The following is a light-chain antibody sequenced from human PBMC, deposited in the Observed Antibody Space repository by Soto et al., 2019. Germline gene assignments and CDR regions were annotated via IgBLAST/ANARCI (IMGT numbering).Light chain of an antibody. CDR3: SSFAGNNNLV. V-gene: IGLV2-8*02. J-gene: IGLJ2*01. CDR1: SSDVGGYNY. CDR2: EVS. Sequence: QSARTQPPSESRSPGQSVTISCTGTSSDVGGYNYVSWYQQHPGKAPKLMISEVSKRPSGVPDRFSGSKSGNTASLTVSGLQAEDESDYYCSSFAGNNNLVFGGGTKLTVL.